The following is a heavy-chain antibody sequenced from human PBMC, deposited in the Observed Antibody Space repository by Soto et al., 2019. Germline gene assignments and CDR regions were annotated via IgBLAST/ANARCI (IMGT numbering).Heavy chain of an antibody. CDR2: INHSGST. D-gene: IGHD3-10*01. Sequence: SETLSLTCAVYGGSFSGYYWSWIRQPPGKGLEWIGEINHSGSTNYDPSLKSRVTISVDTSKNQFSLKLSSVTAADTAVYYCARERLGNRYYGSGSYSSYYYYGMDVWGQGTTVTVSS. V-gene: IGHV4-34*01. CDR3: ARERLGNRYYGSGSYSSYYYYGMDV. CDR1: GGSFSGYY. J-gene: IGHJ6*02.